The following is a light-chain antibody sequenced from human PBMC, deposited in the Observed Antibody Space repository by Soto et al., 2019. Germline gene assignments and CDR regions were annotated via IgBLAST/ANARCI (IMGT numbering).Light chain of an antibody. CDR3: FSYAGSSIWV. CDR2: GVT. V-gene: IGLV2-23*02. Sequence: QSVLTQPASVSGSPGQSITISCSGSRSDIGSYNNVAWYQQHPGKAPRVMIFGVTKRPSGISDRFFGSKSGSTASLTISGLRAEDEADYFCFSYAGSSIWVFGGGTRLTVL. CDR1: RSDIGSYNN. J-gene: IGLJ3*02.